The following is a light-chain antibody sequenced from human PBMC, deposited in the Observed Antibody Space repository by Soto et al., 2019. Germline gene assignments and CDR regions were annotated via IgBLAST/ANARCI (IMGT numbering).Light chain of an antibody. CDR1: QSVSSSY. CDR2: GAS. CDR3: QQYGSFHRT. J-gene: IGKJ1*01. V-gene: IGKV3-20*01. Sequence: EIVLTQSPGTLSLSPGERATLSCRASQSVSSSYLAGYQQKPGQAPRLLIYGASSRATGIPDRFSGSGSGTDFTLTISRLEPEDFAVYYCQQYGSFHRTFGQGNKVEIK.